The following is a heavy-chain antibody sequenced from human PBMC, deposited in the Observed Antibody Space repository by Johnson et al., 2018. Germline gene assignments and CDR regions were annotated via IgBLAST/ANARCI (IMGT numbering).Heavy chain of an antibody. CDR2: IIPILGIA. J-gene: IGHJ5*02. CDR3: ARGRRDSSIWLDP. CDR1: GGTFSSYT. D-gene: IGHD4-11*01. V-gene: IGHV1-69*04. Sequence: QVQLVQSGAEVKKPGSSVKVSCKASGGTFSSYTISWVRQAPGQGLEWMGRIIPILGIANYAQKFQGRVTITADKSTSTAYLELSSLRSEDTAVYYCARGRRDSSIWLDPWGQGTLVTVSS.